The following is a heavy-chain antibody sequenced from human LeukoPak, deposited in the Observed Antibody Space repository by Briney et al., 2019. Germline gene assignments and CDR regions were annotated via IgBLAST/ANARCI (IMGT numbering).Heavy chain of an antibody. D-gene: IGHD3-16*01. Sequence: GGSLRLSCAAPGFTFSSYGMSWVRQAPGKGLEWVSAISGSGGRTYYADSVKGRFTISRGNSRNTLYLQMNSLRDEDTAVYYCTKVDDGIISYGYFDYWGQGTLVTVSS. CDR3: TKVDDGIISYGYFDY. CDR2: ISGSGGRT. J-gene: IGHJ4*02. CDR1: GFTFSSYG. V-gene: IGHV3-23*01.